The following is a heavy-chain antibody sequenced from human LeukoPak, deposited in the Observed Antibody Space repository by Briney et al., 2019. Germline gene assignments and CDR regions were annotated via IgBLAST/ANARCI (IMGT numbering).Heavy chain of an antibody. D-gene: IGHD2-2*01. Sequence: PGRSLRLSCAASGFTFSSYAMHWVRQAPGKGLEWVAVISYDGSNKYYADSVKGRFTISRDNSKNTLYLQMNSLRAEDTAVYYCARDYSFVVPAAPFDPWGQGTLVTVSS. CDR3: ARDYSFVVPAAPFDP. CDR1: GFTFSSYA. J-gene: IGHJ5*02. CDR2: ISYDGSNK. V-gene: IGHV3-30-3*01.